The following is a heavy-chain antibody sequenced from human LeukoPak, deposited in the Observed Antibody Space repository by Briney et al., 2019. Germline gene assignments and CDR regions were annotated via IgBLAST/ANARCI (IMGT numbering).Heavy chain of an antibody. CDR3: ARDLHDYGDLLYFQH. D-gene: IGHD4-17*01. CDR2: ISYDGSNK. CDR1: GFIFSNYA. J-gene: IGHJ1*01. V-gene: IGHV3-30-3*01. Sequence: PGGSLRLSCAASGFIFSNYAMHWVRQAPGKGLEWVAVISYDGSNKFYADSVKGRFTISRDNSKNTLYLQMNSLRAEDTAVYYCARDLHDYGDLLYFQHWGQGTLVTVSS.